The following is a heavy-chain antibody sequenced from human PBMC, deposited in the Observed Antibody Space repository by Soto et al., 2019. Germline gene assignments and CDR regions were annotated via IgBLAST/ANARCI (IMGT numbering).Heavy chain of an antibody. CDR1: GFTFSSYA. D-gene: IGHD5-12*01. J-gene: IGHJ4*02. CDR3: AKSISDIVATTTPPFDY. CDR2: ISGSGGST. Sequence: PGGSLRLSCAASGFTFSSYAMSWVRQAPGKGLEWVSAISGSGGSTYYADSVKGRFTISRDNSKNTLYLQMNSLRAEDTAVYYCAKSISDIVATTTPPFDYWGQGTLVTVSS. V-gene: IGHV3-23*01.